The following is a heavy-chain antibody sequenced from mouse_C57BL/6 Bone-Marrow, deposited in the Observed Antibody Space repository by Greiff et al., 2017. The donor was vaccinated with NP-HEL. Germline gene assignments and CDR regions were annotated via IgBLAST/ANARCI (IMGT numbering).Heavy chain of an antibody. CDR3: ARRGGNYEDAMDY. J-gene: IGHJ4*01. V-gene: IGHV1-82*01. Sequence: QVQLQQSGPELVKPGASVKISCKASGYAFSSSWMNWVKQRPGKGLEWIGRIYPGDGDTNYNGKFKGKATLTADKSSSTAYMQLSSLTSEDSAVYFCARRGGNYEDAMDYWGQGTSVTVSS. CDR1: GYAFSSSW. CDR2: IYPGDGDT. D-gene: IGHD2-4*01.